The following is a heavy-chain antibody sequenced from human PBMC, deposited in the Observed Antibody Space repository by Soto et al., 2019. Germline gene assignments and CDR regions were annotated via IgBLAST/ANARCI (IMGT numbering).Heavy chain of an antibody. CDR3: ASRGVPAATYYYYGMDV. J-gene: IGHJ6*02. CDR2: MNPNSGNT. V-gene: IGHV1-8*01. Sequence: GASVKVSCKASGYTFTSYDINWVRQATGQGLEWMGWMNPNSGNTGYAQKFQGRVTITRNTSISTAYMELSSLRSEDTAVYYCASRGVPAATYYYYGMDVWGQGTTVTVSS. D-gene: IGHD2-2*01. CDR1: GYTFTSYD.